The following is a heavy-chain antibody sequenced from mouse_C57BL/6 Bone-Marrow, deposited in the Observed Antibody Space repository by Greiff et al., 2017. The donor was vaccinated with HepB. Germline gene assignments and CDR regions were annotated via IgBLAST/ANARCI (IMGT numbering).Heavy chain of an antibody. J-gene: IGHJ2*01. D-gene: IGHD2-2*01. CDR1: EYEFPSHD. CDR3: ARPSTMVTTKDY. Sequence: EVQLQQSGGGLVQPGESLKLSCESNEYEFPSHDMSWVRKTPEKRLELVAAINSDGGSTYYPDTMERRFIIYRDNTKTTLYLQMSSLRSEDTALYYCARPSTMVTTKDYWGQGTTLTVSS. CDR2: INSDGGST. V-gene: IGHV5-2*01.